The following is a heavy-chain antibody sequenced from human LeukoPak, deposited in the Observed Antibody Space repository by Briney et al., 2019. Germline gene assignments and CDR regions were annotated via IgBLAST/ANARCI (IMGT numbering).Heavy chain of an antibody. D-gene: IGHD3-3*01. CDR3: ARGSGYPAGNWFDP. CDR1: GFTFSSYA. J-gene: IGHJ5*02. CDR2: ISYDGSNK. V-gene: IGHV3-30*04. Sequence: GGTLRLSCAASGFTFSSYAMHWVRQAPGKGLEWVAVISYDGSNKYYADSVKGRFPISRDNSKNTLYLQMNSLRAEDTAVYYCARGSGYPAGNWFDPWGQGTLVTVSS.